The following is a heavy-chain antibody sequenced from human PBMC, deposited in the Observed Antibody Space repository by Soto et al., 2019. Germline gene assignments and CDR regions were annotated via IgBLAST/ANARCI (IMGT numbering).Heavy chain of an antibody. CDR1: GFTFSTIA. D-gene: IGHD1-26*01. CDR3: VKATSGGLLYYGMEV. CDR2: ISPSGDYA. J-gene: IGHJ6*02. V-gene: IGHV3-23*01. Sequence: EVQLLESGGGFEQPGGSLRLSCAASGFTFSTIAMAWVRQAPGKGLEWVSSISPSGDYAYFADSVKGRFTMSRDNSKNTVYLQLDSLRVEDTATYYCVKATSGGLLYYGMEVWGPGTTVTVSS.